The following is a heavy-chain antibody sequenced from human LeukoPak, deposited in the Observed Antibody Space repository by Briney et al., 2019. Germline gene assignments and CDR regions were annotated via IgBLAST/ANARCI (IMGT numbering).Heavy chain of an antibody. D-gene: IGHD1-26*01. J-gene: IGHJ4*02. V-gene: IGHV3-33*01. CDR2: IWYDGSNK. CDR3: ARDYRGGGSYSFDY. Sequence: PGRSLRLSCAASGFTFSSYGMHWVRQAPGKGLEWVAVIWYDGSNKYYADSVKGRFTISRDNSKNTLYLQMNSLRAEDTAVYYCARDYRGGGSYSFDYWGQGTLVTVSS. CDR1: GFTFSSYG.